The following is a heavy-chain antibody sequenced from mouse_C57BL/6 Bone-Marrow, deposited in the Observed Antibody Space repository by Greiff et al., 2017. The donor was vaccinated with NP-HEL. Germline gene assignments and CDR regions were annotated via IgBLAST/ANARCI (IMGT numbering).Heavy chain of an antibody. Sequence: QVQLKQSGAELAKPGASVKLSCKASGYTFTSYWMHWVKQRPGQGLEWIGYINPSSGYTKYNHKFKDHATLTADNSSSTAYMQRSSLTYEDSAVYYCAREPLITTVVADWYFDVWGTGTTVTVSS. CDR1: GYTFTSYW. V-gene: IGHV1-7*01. J-gene: IGHJ1*03. CDR3: AREPLITTVVADWYFDV. CDR2: INPSSGYT. D-gene: IGHD1-1*01.